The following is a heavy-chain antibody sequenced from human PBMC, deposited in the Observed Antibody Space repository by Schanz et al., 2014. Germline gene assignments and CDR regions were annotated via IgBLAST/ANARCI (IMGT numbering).Heavy chain of an antibody. Sequence: EVQLLESGGGLVQPGGSLRLSCVASGFTFSIFAMTWVRQAPGKGLEWVSTIYSSGSTYYSDSVRGRFTISRDNSMNTVYLQMNSLRSDDAAVYYCARAQGVIRLYYGVDVWGQGTTVTVSS. CDR2: IYSSGST. CDR3: ARAQGVIRLYYGVDV. J-gene: IGHJ6*02. D-gene: IGHD3-10*01. CDR1: GFTFSIFA. V-gene: IGHV3-23*05.